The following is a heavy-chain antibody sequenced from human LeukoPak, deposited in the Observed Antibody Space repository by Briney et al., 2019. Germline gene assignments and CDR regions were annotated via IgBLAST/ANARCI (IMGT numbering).Heavy chain of an antibody. CDR3: ARGGGLDV. CDR1: GFIFSSYW. Sequence: GGSLRLSCAASGFIFSSYWMSWVRQAPGKGLEWVANIKQDGSEKYYVDSVKGRFTISRDNAKNSLYLQMDSLRVEDTAVYFCARGGGLDVWGQGATVTVSS. J-gene: IGHJ6*02. V-gene: IGHV3-7*03. D-gene: IGHD3-16*01. CDR2: IKQDGSEK.